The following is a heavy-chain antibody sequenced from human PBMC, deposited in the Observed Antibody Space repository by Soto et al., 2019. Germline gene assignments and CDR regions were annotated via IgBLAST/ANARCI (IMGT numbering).Heavy chain of an antibody. J-gene: IGHJ4*02. V-gene: IGHV3-23*01. CDR1: GFSFGSYA. Sequence: DVQLWESGGGLVQPGGSLRLSCAASGFSFGSYALSWVRQAPGKGLEWVSTISGSDGKTFYADSVKGRFSISRDTSQSTLYLQMNSLRVDDTAMYYCARWSYLDYWGQGTRVTVSS. D-gene: IGHD3-3*01. CDR3: ARWSYLDY. CDR2: ISGSDGKT.